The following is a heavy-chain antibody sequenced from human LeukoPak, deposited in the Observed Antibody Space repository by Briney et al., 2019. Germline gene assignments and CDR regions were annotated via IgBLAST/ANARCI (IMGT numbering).Heavy chain of an antibody. CDR2: IWYDGSNK. D-gene: IGHD2-15*01. CDR3: ARDLGYCSGGSCPLGY. V-gene: IGHV3-33*01. CDR1: GFTFSSYG. Sequence: SGRSLRLSCAASGFTFSSYGMHWVRQAPGKGLEWVAVIWYDGSNKNYVDSVKGRFTISRDNSKNTLYLQMNSLRGEDTAVYYCARDLGYCSGGSCPLGYWGQGALVTVSS. J-gene: IGHJ4*02.